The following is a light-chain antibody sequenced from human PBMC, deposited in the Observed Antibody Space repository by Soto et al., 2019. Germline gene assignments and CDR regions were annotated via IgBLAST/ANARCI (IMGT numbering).Light chain of an antibody. CDR1: QSVDTN. CDR3: QQYYNWPPYT. V-gene: IGKV3-15*01. Sequence: VMTQSPATLSVSPGDRATLSCRASQSVDTNVAWYQQKPGQAPRLLVHGASTRATGVPARFTGIGSGTDFTLTISGLQSDDFAVYYCQQYYNWPPYTFGQGTKLQIQ. J-gene: IGKJ2*01. CDR2: GAS.